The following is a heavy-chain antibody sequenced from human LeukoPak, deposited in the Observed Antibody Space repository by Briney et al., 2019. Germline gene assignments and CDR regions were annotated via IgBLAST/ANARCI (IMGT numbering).Heavy chain of an antibody. J-gene: IGHJ4*02. V-gene: IGHV4-61*02. CDR1: GGSISSGSYY. CDR2: IYTSGST. Sequence: SQTLSLTCTVSGGSISSGSYYWSWIRQPAGKGLEWFGRIYTSGSTNYNPSLKSRVTISVDTSKNQFSLKLSSVTAADTAVYYCASGDRYYDSSGYYFDYWGQGTLVTVSS. CDR3: ASGDRYYDSSGYYFDY. D-gene: IGHD3-22*01.